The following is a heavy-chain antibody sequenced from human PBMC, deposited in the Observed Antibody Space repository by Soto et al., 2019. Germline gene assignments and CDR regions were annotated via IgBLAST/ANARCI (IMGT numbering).Heavy chain of an antibody. CDR3: AREDGIAAAGTDYYYYYGMDV. CDR2: IIPIFGTA. V-gene: IGHV1-69*13. J-gene: IGHJ6*02. Sequence: GASVKVSCKASGGTFSSCAISWVRQAPGQGLEWMGGIIPIFGTANYAQKFQGRVTITADECTSTAYMELSSLRSEDTAVYYCAREDGIAAAGTDYYYYYGMDVWGQGTTVTVSS. CDR1: GGTFSSCA. D-gene: IGHD6-13*01.